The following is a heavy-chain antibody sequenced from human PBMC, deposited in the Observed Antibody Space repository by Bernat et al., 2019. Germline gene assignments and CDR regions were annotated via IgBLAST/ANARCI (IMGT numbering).Heavy chain of an antibody. Sequence: QVQLVQSGAEVKKPGATVKVSCKASGYTFTSYGISWVRQAPGQGLEWMGWISAYNGNTNYAQKLQGRVTMTTDTSTSTAYMELRSLRSDDTAVYYCAREGEYYDILTGPSNWFDPWGQGTLVTVSS. V-gene: IGHV1-18*01. CDR2: ISAYNGNT. CDR1: GYTFTSYG. J-gene: IGHJ5*02. CDR3: AREGEYYDILTGPSNWFDP. D-gene: IGHD3-9*01.